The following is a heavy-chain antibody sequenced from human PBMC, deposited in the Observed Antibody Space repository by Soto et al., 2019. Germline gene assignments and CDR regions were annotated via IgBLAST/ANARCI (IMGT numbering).Heavy chain of an antibody. D-gene: IGHD3-3*01. CDR1: GFTFSSYW. CDR2: IKQDGSGK. Sequence: GGSLRLSCAASGFTFSSYWMSWVRQAPGKGLEWVANIKQDGSGKYYVDSVKGRFTISRDNAKNSLYLQMNSLRAEDTAVYYCARVRGRDYDFWSGYYTYYYYGMDVWGQRTTVTVSS. CDR3: ARVRGRDYDFWSGYYTYYYYGMDV. J-gene: IGHJ6*02. V-gene: IGHV3-7*01.